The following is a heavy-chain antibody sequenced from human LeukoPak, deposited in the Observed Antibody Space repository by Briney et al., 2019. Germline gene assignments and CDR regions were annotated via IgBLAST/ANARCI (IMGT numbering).Heavy chain of an antibody. V-gene: IGHV3-48*02. D-gene: IGHD2-15*01. CDR1: GFTFSDYS. CDR3: ARDYDAVVVADPLWFDP. Sequence: PGGSLRLSCAASGFTFSDYSMNWVRQAPGKGLEWVSYISDTSNTKYYADSVKGRFTISRDNAKNSVYLQMNSLRDEETAVYYCARDYDAVVVADPLWFDPWGQGTLVTVSS. CDR2: ISDTSNTK. J-gene: IGHJ5*02.